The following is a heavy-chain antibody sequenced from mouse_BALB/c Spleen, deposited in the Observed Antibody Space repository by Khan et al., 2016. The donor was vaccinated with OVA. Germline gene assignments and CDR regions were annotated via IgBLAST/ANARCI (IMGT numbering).Heavy chain of an antibody. V-gene: IGHV1-77*01. D-gene: IGHD1-2*01. Sequence: QVQLQQSGAELARPGASVKLSCKASGYTFTDDYINWVKQRTGQGLEGIGEISPGSGDTYYNEKFKGKATLTADKSSSTAFMQLSSLTSEASAVYFCARRNYFGYTFAYWGQGTLVTVSA. J-gene: IGHJ3*01. CDR1: GYTFTDDY. CDR2: ISPGSGDT. CDR3: ARRNYFGYTFAY.